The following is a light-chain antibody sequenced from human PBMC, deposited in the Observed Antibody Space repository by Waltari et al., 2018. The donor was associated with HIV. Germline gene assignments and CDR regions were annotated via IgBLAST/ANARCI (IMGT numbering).Light chain of an antibody. Sequence: EIVMTQSPATLSVFPGERATLSCRASQSISTNLAWYQQKPGQAPRPLIYGSSTRATVIPARLSGTGFGTEFTLTISSLKSKDLPVYYGQQYEDWPPLSFGGGTRGEIK. CDR3: QQYEDWPPLS. CDR2: GSS. J-gene: IGKJ4*01. V-gene: IGKV3-15*01. CDR1: QSISTN.